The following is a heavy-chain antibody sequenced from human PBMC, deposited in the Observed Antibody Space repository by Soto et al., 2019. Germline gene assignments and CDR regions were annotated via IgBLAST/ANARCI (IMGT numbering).Heavy chain of an antibody. CDR1: SDSISSYY. J-gene: IGHJ4*02. CDR3: ARYGSGSSIFDY. D-gene: IGHD3-10*01. CDR2: TDYSGNT. Sequence: SETLSLTCTVSSDSISSYYWIWIRQSPGKGLEWIGYTDYSGNTNYNPSLKSRVTISGDTSKNQFSLRLSSVTAADTAVYYCARYGSGSSIFDYWGQGTLVTVSS. V-gene: IGHV4-59*08.